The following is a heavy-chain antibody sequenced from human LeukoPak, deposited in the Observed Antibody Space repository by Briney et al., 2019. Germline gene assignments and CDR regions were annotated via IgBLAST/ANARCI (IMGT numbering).Heavy chain of an antibody. CDR2: ISSSSSYI. V-gene: IGHV3-21*01. Sequence: GGSLRLSCAASGFTFSSYSMNWVRQAPGKGLEWVSSISSSSSYIYYADSVKGRFTISRNNAKNSLYLQMNSLRAEDTAVYYCARGVAAAGANWFDPWGQGTLVTVSS. CDR3: ARGVAAAGANWFDP. D-gene: IGHD6-13*01. CDR1: GFTFSSYS. J-gene: IGHJ5*02.